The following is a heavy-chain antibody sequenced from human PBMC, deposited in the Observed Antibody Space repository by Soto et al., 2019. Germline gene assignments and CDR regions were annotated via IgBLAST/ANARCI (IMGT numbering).Heavy chain of an antibody. Sequence: QITLKESGPTLVKPTQTLTLTCTFSGFSLTTSGVAVGWIRQPPGKALEWIALISGSDDKRYRPSLNSRLTITKDTSKNPVVLTLTNMDPVDTAAYYCAHRHPALLAFDYWGQGTLVTVSS. V-gene: IGHV2-5*01. J-gene: IGHJ4*02. CDR3: AHRHPALLAFDY. CDR1: GFSLTTSGVA. CDR2: ISGSDDK. D-gene: IGHD2-21*01.